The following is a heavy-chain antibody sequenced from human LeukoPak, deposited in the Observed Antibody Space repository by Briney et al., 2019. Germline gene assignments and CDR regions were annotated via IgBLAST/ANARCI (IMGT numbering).Heavy chain of an antibody. CDR2: IYSSGST. J-gene: IGHJ1*01. D-gene: IGHD6-19*01. CDR1: GGSISNYY. Sequence: SETLSLTCTVSGGSISNYYWSWIRQPPGKGLEWIGYIYSSGSTSYNPYLKSRVTMSVDTSKNQLSLNLNSVTAADTAVYHCARGYSRDWGLQYFQHWGQGTLVTVSS. V-gene: IGHV4-59*01. CDR3: ARGYSRDWGLQYFQH.